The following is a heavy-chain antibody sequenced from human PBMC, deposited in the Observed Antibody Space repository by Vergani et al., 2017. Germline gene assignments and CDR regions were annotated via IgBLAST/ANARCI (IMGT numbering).Heavy chain of an antibody. Sequence: QVQLVQSGAEVKKPGSSVKVSCKASGGTFSSYAISWVRQAPGQGLEWMGRIIPIFGTANYAQKFQGRVTINADESTSTAYMELSSLRSEDTAVYYWASQTGIVVVAATQDPVDYYGMDVWGQGTTVTVSS. D-gene: IGHD2-15*01. V-gene: IGHV1-69*18. CDR1: GGTFSSYA. CDR2: IIPIFGTA. J-gene: IGHJ6*02. CDR3: ASQTGIVVVAATQDPVDYYGMDV.